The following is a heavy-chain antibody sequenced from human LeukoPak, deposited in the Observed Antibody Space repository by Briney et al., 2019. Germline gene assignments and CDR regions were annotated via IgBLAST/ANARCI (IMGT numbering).Heavy chain of an antibody. CDR1: GDSVSSNSAA. D-gene: IGHD5-18*01. V-gene: IGHV6-1*01. CDR2: TYYRSKWHN. Sequence: SQTLSLTCAISGDSVSSNSAAWNWIRQSPSRGLEWLGRTYYRSKWHNDYAESVNSRITINPDTSKNQFSLQLNSVTPEDTAVYFCARDLAGYGGYSYGMVDYWGQGTLVTVSS. CDR3: ARDLAGYGGYSYGMVDY. J-gene: IGHJ4*02.